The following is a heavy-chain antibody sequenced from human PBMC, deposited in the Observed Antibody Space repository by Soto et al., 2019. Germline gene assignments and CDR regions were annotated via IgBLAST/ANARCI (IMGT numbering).Heavy chain of an antibody. CDR3: ERDDIAAAVCGYYYYGMDV. D-gene: IGHD6-13*01. J-gene: IGHJ6*02. CDR2: IYTSGST. V-gene: IGHV4-4*07. Sequence: QVQLQESGPGLVKPSETLSLTCTVAGGSISSYYWSWIRQPAGKGLAWIGRIYTSGSTNYNPSLKSRVTMSVETSKNQFSLKLSSVTAADTAVYYCERDDIAAAVCGYYYYGMDVWGQGTTVTVSS. CDR1: GGSISSYY.